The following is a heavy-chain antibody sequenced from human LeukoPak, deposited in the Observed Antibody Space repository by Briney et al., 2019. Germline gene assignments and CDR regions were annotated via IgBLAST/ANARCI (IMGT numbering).Heavy chain of an antibody. CDR1: GFTFSSYG. J-gene: IGHJ4*02. Sequence: PGGSLRLSCAASGFTFSSYGMHWVRQAPGKGLEWVAVISYDGSNKYYADSVKGRFIISRDNSKNTLYLQMNSLRAEDTAVYYCARAQYYYDSSGIDYWGQGTLVTVSS. V-gene: IGHV3-30*03. CDR2: ISYDGSNK. D-gene: IGHD3-22*01. CDR3: ARAQYYYDSSGIDY.